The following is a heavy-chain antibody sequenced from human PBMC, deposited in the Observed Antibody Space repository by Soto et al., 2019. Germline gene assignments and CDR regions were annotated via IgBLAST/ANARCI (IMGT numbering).Heavy chain of an antibody. CDR1: GYTFTGYY. J-gene: IGHJ6*02. CDR3: ARGDYLYYDFWSGYYTENYYYGMDV. V-gene: IGHV1-2*04. CDR2: INPNSGGT. D-gene: IGHD3-3*01. Sequence: ASVKVACKASGYTFTGYYMHWVRQAPGQGLEWMGWINPNSGGTNYAQKFQGWVTMTRDTSISTAYMELSRLRSDDTAVYYCARGDYLYYDFWSGYYTENYYYGMDVWGQGTTVTVSS.